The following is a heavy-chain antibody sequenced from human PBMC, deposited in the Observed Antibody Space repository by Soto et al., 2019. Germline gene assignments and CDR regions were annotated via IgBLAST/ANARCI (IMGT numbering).Heavy chain of an antibody. CDR3: ARHPTMVRDRNGMDV. D-gene: IGHD3-10*01. CDR2: IDPSDSYT. CDR1: GYSFTSYW. V-gene: IGHV5-10-1*01. Sequence: GESLKISCKGSGYSFTSYWISWVRQMPGKGLEWMGRIDPSDSYTNYSPSFQGHVAISADKSISTAYLQWSSPKASDTAMYYCARHPTMVRDRNGMDVWGQGTTVTVSS. J-gene: IGHJ6*02.